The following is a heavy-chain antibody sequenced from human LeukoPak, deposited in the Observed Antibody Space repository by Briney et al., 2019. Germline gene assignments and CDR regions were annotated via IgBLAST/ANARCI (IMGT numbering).Heavy chain of an antibody. CDR2: IYYSGST. V-gene: IGHV4-39*07. CDR1: GGSISSSSYY. Sequence: PSETLSLTCTVSGGSISSSSYYWGWIRQPPGKGLEWIGSIYYSGSTYYNPSLKSRVTISVDTSKNQFSLKLSSVTAADTAVYYCAGSITARYLAYWGQGTLVTVSS. J-gene: IGHJ4*02. D-gene: IGHD6-6*01. CDR3: AGSITARYLAY.